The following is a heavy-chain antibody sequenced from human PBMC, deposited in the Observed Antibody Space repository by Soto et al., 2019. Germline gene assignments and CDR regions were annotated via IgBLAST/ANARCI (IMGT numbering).Heavy chain of an antibody. CDR3: ARGGPADGFDY. CDR1: GDTFTSYD. CDR2: MNANSGSA. J-gene: IGHJ4*02. Sequence: ASVKVSCKASGDTFTSYDINWVRQATGQGLEWMGWMNANSGSAGYAQNFQGRVTLTRDTSMSTAYMELSGLRSEDTAMYYCARGGPADGFDYWGQGTLVTVSS. D-gene: IGHD6-13*01. V-gene: IGHV1-8*01.